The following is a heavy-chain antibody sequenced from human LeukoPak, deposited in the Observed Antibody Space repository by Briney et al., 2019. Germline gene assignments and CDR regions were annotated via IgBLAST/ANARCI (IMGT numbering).Heavy chain of an antibody. CDR2: IYYSGST. CDR1: GGSISSSSYY. V-gene: IGHV4-39*01. D-gene: IGHD4/OR15-4a*01. Sequence: SETLSLTCTVSGGSISSSSYYWGWIRQPPGKGLEWIGSIYYSGSTHYNPSLKSRVTISADTSKNQFSLKLISVTAADTAVYFCDPGANFEAFDIWGQGTMVTVSS. CDR3: DPGANFEAFDI. J-gene: IGHJ3*02.